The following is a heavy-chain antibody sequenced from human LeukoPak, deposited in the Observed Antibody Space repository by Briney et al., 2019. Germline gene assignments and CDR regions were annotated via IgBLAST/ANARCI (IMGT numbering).Heavy chain of an antibody. V-gene: IGHV4-39*07. CDR2: IYYSGST. J-gene: IGHJ3*02. CDR3: ARDGRYYYAFDI. D-gene: IGHD1-26*01. Sequence: SETLSLTCTVSGGSISSSSYYWGWIRQPPGKVLEWIGSIYYSGSTYYNPSLKSRVTISVDTSKNQFSLKLSSVTAADTAVYYCARDGRYYYAFDIWGQGTMVTVSS. CDR1: GGSISSSSYY.